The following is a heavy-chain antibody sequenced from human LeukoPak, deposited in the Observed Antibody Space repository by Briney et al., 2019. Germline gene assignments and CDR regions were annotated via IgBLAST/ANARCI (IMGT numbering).Heavy chain of an antibody. D-gene: IGHD3-9*01. Sequence: GRSLRLSCAASGFXFSSYGIHWVRQAPGKGREWVAFIWYDGSNKYYADSVKGRFTISRDNSKNTLYLQMNSLRAEDTAVYYCARTMRPILTGYYSLDYWGQGTLVTVSS. CDR3: ARTMRPILTGYYSLDY. V-gene: IGHV3-33*01. CDR1: GFXFSSYG. J-gene: IGHJ4*02. CDR2: IWYDGSNK.